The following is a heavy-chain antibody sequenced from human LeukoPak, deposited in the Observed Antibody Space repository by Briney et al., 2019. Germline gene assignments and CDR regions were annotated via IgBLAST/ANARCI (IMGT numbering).Heavy chain of an antibody. V-gene: IGHV4-30-2*03. J-gene: IGHJ4*02. Sequence: SQTLSLTCTVSGASISSGNYYWSWIRQPPGKGLEWIGSIYYSGITYYNPSLRSRVTISVDTSKNQFSLKLSSVTATDTAVYYCHFKYCSSSTCFYYFDYWGQGTLVTVSS. CDR2: IYYSGIT. D-gene: IGHD2-2*01. CDR1: GASISSGNYY. CDR3: HFKYCSSSTCFYYFDY.